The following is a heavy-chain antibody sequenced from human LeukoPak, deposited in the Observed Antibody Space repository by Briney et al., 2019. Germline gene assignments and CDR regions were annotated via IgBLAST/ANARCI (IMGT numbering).Heavy chain of an antibody. J-gene: IGHJ4*02. D-gene: IGHD6-13*01. CDR3: ARSPITVAGYFDF. V-gene: IGHV5-51*01. CDR2: FYPADSET. Sequence: GESLKISCKGSGYSFTTYWIAWVRQTPGKGLECLGLFYPADSETRYSPSFQGQVTFSADKSINTAYLQWSSLKASDTAIYYCARSPITVAGYFDFWGQGTLVTVSS. CDR1: GYSFTTYW.